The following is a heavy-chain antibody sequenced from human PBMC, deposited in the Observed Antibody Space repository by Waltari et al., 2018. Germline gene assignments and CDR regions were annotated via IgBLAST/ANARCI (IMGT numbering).Heavy chain of an antibody. CDR3: ARDLYSGSFFDY. Sequence: QVQMVPSGAEVKKPGASVTVPCQASGSTFTVSYLPWVRQAPGQGLEWMGRINPNSGGTNYAQKCQGRVTMTRDTSISTAYMELSRLRSDDTAVDYGARDLYSGSFFDYCGQGTLVTVSS. CDR2: INPNSGGT. D-gene: IGHD1-26*01. V-gene: IGHV1-2*06. CDR1: GSTFTVSY. J-gene: IGHJ4*02.